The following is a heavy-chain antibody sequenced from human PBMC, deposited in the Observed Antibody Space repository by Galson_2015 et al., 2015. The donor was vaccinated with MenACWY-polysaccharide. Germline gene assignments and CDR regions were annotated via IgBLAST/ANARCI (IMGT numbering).Heavy chain of an antibody. J-gene: IGHJ4*02. Sequence: KGRFTISRDNSKNTLYLQMNSLRPEDTAVYYCARNPSRLDIAAASHWGQGALVSVSS. D-gene: IGHD6-13*01. CDR3: ARNPSRLDIAAASH. V-gene: IGHV3-30*01.